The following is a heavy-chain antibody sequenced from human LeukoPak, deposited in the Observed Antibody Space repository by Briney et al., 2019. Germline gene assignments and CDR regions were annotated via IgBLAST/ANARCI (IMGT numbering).Heavy chain of an antibody. V-gene: IGHV3-33*03. CDR3: AKGHTYGFDYVDY. CDR1: GFTFSSYG. D-gene: IGHD5-18*01. CDR2: IWYDGSNK. Sequence: GGSLRLSCAASGFTFSSYGMHWVRQAPGKGLEWVAVIWYDGSNKYYADSVKGRFTISRDNAKNSLYLQMNSLRTEDTALYYCAKGHTYGFDYVDYWGQGTLVTVSS. J-gene: IGHJ4*02.